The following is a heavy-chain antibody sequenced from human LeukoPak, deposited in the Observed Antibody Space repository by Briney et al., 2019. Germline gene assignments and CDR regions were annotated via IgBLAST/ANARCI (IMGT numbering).Heavy chain of an antibody. CDR2: VNPSSGGT. CDR1: GDTFANYY. J-gene: IGHJ4*02. V-gene: IGHV1-2*02. Sequence: ASLKVSCKASGDTFANYYIHWVRQAPGQGLEWMGWVNPSSGGTNYAQNFQGRVTMTRDTSITTAYMELTSLIPDDTAVYFCARGGYCDYWGQGTLVTVSS. CDR3: ARGGYCDY.